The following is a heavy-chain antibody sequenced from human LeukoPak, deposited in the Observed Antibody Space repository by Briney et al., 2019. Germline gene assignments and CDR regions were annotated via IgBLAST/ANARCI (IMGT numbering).Heavy chain of an antibody. CDR3: ATVGELRFLEWLPTGGYYYMDV. CDR2: IKQDGSEK. Sequence: GGSRRLSCAASGFTFSSYWMNWVRQAPGKGLEWVANIKQDGSEKYYVDSVKGRFTISRDNAKNSLYLQMNSLRAEDTAVYYCATVGELRFLEWLPTGGYYYMDVWGKGTTVTVSS. D-gene: IGHD3-3*01. J-gene: IGHJ6*03. CDR1: GFTFSSYW. V-gene: IGHV3-7*01.